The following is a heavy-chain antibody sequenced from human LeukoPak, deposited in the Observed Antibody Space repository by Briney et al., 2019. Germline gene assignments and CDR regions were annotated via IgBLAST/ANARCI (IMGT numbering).Heavy chain of an antibody. CDR2: IYSDGTT. V-gene: IGHV3-53*01. CDR3: ARDLDWNYADY. J-gene: IGHJ4*02. Sequence: GGSLRLSCAASGFTVSNNYMSWVRQAPGKKLEWVSDIYSDGTTFYADSVKGRFTISRDNSKNTLYLQMNSLRAEDTAVYYCARDLDWNYADYWGQGTLVTVSS. CDR1: GFTVSNNY. D-gene: IGHD1-7*01.